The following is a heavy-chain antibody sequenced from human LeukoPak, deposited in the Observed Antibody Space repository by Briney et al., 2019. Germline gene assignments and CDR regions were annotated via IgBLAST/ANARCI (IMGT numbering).Heavy chain of an antibody. CDR3: ARVWRAWYFDL. D-gene: IGHD3-16*01. J-gene: IGHJ2*01. CDR1: GGSISSYY. V-gene: IGHV4-59*01. CDR2: IYYSGST. Sequence: SETLSLTCTVSGGSISSYYWSWIRQPPGKGLEWIGYIYYSGSTNYNPSLKSQVTISVDTSKNQFSLKLSSVTAADTAVYYCARVWRAWYFDLWGRGTLVTVSS.